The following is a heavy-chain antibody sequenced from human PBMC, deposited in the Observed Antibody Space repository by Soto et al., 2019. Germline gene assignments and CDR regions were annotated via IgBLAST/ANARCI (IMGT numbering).Heavy chain of an antibody. J-gene: IGHJ4*02. V-gene: IGHV3-23*01. D-gene: IGHD6-6*01. CDR1: GFTFSSYA. CDR2: ISGSGGST. CDR3: ANTYSSSSSGN. Sequence: GGSLRLSCAASGFTFSSYAMSWVRQAPGKGREWVSAISGSGGSTYYADSVKGRFTISRDNSKSTLYRQMNSLRAEGTAVYYSANTYSSSSSGNWRQETLVAASS.